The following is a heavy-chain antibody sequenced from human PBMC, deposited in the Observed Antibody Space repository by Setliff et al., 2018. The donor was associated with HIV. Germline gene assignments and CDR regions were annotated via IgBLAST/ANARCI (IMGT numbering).Heavy chain of an antibody. J-gene: IGHJ4*02. CDR1: GGSFSGYY. CDR3: ARVGYYDTSFDY. CDR2: INHSGST. Sequence: PSETLSLTCDVYGGSFSGYYWSWIRQPPGNGLEWIGKINHSGSTNYNPSLKSRVTISVDTSKNQFSLELGSVTAADTAVYYCARVGYYDTSFDYWGQGTLVTVSS. V-gene: IGHV4-34*01. D-gene: IGHD3-22*01.